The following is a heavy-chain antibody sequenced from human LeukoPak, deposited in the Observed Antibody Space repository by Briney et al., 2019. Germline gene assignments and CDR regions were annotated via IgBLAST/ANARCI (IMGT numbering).Heavy chain of an antibody. V-gene: IGHV4-31*03. D-gene: IGHD3-22*01. J-gene: IGHJ3*02. CDR2: IYYSGST. CDR3: ARAGSGYYFYAFDI. Sequence: SETLSLTCTVSGGSISSGGYYWSWIRQHPGKGLEWIGYIYYSGSTYYNPSLKSRVTISVDTSKNQFSLKLSSVTAADTAVYYCARAGSGYYFYAFDIWGQGTMVTVSS. CDR1: GGSISSGGYY.